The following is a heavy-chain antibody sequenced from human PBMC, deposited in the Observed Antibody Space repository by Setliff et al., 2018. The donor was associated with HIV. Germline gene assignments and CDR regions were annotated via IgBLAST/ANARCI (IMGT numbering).Heavy chain of an antibody. D-gene: IGHD3-22*01. CDR1: GGSISSGSYY. Sequence: SETLSLTCTVSGGSISSGSYYWSWIRQPPGKGLEWIGSIYYSGSTYYNPSVKSRVTISLDTSKNQISLKLRSVTAADTAVYFCARDMMYHYDSSGAFGWFGPWGQGTLVTVSS. CDR3: ARDMMYHYDSSGAFGWFGP. J-gene: IGHJ5*02. V-gene: IGHV4-39*07. CDR2: IYYSGST.